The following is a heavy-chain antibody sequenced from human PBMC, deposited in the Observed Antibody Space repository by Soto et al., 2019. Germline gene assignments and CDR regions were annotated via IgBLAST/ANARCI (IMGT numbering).Heavy chain of an antibody. J-gene: IGHJ5*02. Sequence: PSETLSLTCTASGGSISSYYWSWIRQPPGKGLEWIGYIYYSGSTNYNPYLKSRVTISVDTSKNQFSLKLSSVTAADTAVYYCARLDCSSTSCSYNWFDPWGQGTLVTVSS. CDR2: IYYSGST. V-gene: IGHV4-59*08. CDR1: GGSISSYY. D-gene: IGHD2-2*01. CDR3: ARLDCSSTSCSYNWFDP.